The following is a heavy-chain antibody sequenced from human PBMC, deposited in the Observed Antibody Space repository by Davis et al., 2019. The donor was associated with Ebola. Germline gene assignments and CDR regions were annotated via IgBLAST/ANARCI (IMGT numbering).Heavy chain of an antibody. Sequence: SETLSLTCTVSGGSISSSSYYWGWIRQPPGKGLEWTGSIYYIGSTNYNPSLKSRVTISVDTSKNQFSLKLSSVTAADTAVYYCARGRRYSYGPPRYWGQGTLVTVSS. V-gene: IGHV4-39*07. CDR1: GGSISSSSYY. CDR3: ARGRRYSYGPPRY. J-gene: IGHJ4*02. D-gene: IGHD5-18*01. CDR2: IYYIGST.